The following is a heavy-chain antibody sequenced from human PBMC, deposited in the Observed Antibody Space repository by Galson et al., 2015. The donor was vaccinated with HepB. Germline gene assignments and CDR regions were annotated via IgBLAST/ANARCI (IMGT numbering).Heavy chain of an antibody. J-gene: IGHJ6*03. CDR1: GLTLTGSV. CDR3: AKGVSSSFYYYMDV. V-gene: IGHV3-23*01. D-gene: IGHD6-6*01. CDR2: ISSSGGST. Sequence: SLRLSCAASGLTLTGSVMSWVRQAPGKGLEWVSDISSSGGSTYYTDSVQGRFIISRDNSKNTLFLQMTSLRAEDTAVYYCAKGVSSSFYYYMDVWGKGTTVTVSS.